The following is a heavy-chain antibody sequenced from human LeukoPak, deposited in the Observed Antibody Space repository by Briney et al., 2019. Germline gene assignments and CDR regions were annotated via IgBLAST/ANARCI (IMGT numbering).Heavy chain of an antibody. V-gene: IGHV4-59*01. CDR3: ASGTFDGPLYGTYWYSHV. J-gene: IGHJ2*01. CDR1: GGSINDNY. D-gene: IGHD3-16*01. Sequence: PSETLSLTCAVSGGSINDNYWTWIRQPPGKGLEWIGYVYSNGNTNYNPSLKSRVTMSIDTSKNQFSLKVTSVTAADTAVYYCASGTFDGPLYGTYWYSHVWGRGTLVTVSS. CDR2: VYSNGNT.